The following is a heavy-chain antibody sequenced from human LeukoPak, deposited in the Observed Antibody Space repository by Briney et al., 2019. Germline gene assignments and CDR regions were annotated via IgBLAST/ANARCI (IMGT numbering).Heavy chain of an antibody. Sequence: GGSLRLSCAASGLTFSRYAMSWVRQAPGKGLEWVSGISDSGGSTYYADSVKGRSTISRDNSKNTLYLQMNSLRAEDTAVYYCAKDVRDIVVVPAAYPWGQGTLVTVSS. CDR3: AKDVRDIVVVPAAYP. J-gene: IGHJ5*02. V-gene: IGHV3-23*01. CDR1: GLTFSRYA. CDR2: ISDSGGST. D-gene: IGHD2-2*01.